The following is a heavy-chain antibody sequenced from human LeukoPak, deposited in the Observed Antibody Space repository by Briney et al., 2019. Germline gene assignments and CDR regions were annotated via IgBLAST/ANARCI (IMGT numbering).Heavy chain of an antibody. V-gene: IGHV1-69*13. Sequence: ASVNVSCKASGGTFSSYAISWVRPAPGQGLEWMGGIIPIFGTANYAQKFQGRVTITADESTSTAYMEMSSLRSEDTAVYYCARVADPLGTPQMGYGWFDPWGQGTLVTVSS. CDR2: IIPIFGTA. CDR3: ARVADPLGTPQMGYGWFDP. D-gene: IGHD5-24*01. CDR1: GGTFSSYA. J-gene: IGHJ5*02.